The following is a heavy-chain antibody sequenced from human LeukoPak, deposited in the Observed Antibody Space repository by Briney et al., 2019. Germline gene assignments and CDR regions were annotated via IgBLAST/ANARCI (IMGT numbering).Heavy chain of an antibody. CDR3: ARDSSGYQ. J-gene: IGHJ4*02. Sequence: GGSLRLSCAASGFTFSTYWTSWVRQAPGKGLEWVANIKEDGSEKYYGDSVKGRFTISRDNAKNSLYLEMNSLRVEDTAVYYCARDSSGYQWGQGTLVTVSS. CDR2: IKEDGSEK. D-gene: IGHD3-22*01. V-gene: IGHV3-7*01. CDR1: GFTFSTYW.